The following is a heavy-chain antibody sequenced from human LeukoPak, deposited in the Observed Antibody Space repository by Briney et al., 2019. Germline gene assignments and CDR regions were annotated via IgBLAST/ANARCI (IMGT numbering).Heavy chain of an antibody. CDR1: GFTFSSYG. CDR2: IRYDGSNR. D-gene: IGHD2-15*01. J-gene: IGHJ4*02. V-gene: IGHV3-30*02. CDR3: AKDEARYCSGGSCYYFDY. Sequence: GGSLRLSCAASGFTFSSYGMHWVRQAPGKGLEWVAFIRYDGSNRHYADSVKGRFTISRDNSKNTLYLQMNSLRAEDTAVYYCAKDEARYCSGGSCYYFDYWGQGTLVTVSS.